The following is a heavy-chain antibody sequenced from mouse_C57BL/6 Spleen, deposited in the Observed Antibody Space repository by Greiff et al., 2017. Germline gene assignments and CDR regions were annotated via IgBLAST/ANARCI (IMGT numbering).Heavy chain of an antibody. D-gene: IGHD1-1*01. Sequence: QVQLQQPGAELVMPGASVKLSCKASGYTFTSYWMHWVKQRPGQGLEWIGEIDPSDSYTNYNQKFKGQSTLTVDKSSSTAYMQLSSLTSEDSAVYYCARSGSKNFDVWGTGTTVTVSS. V-gene: IGHV1-69*01. J-gene: IGHJ1*03. CDR3: ARSGSKNFDV. CDR2: IDPSDSYT. CDR1: GYTFTSYW.